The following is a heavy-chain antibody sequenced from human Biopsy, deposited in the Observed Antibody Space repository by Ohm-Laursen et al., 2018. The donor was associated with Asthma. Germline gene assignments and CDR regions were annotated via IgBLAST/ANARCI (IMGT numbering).Heavy chain of an antibody. J-gene: IGHJ4*02. CDR2: IYSGGTS. D-gene: IGHD1-26*01. CDR1: GFAVSRDY. V-gene: IGHV3-53*01. CDR3: AKGGTYTTDRYAY. Sequence: SLRLSCSASGFAVSRDYMFWVRQAPGKGLEWVSVIYSGGTSHYADSVKGRFTISRDNSKNTLYLQMSSLRADDTAVYYCAKGGTYTTDRYAYWGQGSLVTVSS.